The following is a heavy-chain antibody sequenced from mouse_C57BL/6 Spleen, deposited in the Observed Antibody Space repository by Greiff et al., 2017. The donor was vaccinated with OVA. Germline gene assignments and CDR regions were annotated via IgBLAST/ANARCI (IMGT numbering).Heavy chain of an antibody. J-gene: IGHJ2*01. CDR3: AKIDGYSSDY. CDR2: INPYNGGT. V-gene: IGHV1-19*01. CDR1: GYTFTDYY. D-gene: IGHD2-3*01. Sequence: EVKLMESGPVLVKPGASVKMSCKASGYTFTDYYMNWVKQSHGKSLEWIGVINPYNGGTSYNQKFKGKATLTVDKSSSTAYMELNSLTSEDSAVYYCAKIDGYSSDYWGQGTTLTVSS.